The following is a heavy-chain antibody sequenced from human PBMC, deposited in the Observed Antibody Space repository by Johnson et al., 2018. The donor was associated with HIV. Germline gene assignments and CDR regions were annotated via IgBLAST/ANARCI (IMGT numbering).Heavy chain of an antibody. V-gene: IGHV3-30*04. CDR2: ISYVGTNE. J-gene: IGHJ3*02. Sequence: QMLLVESGGGVVQPGRSLRLSCAASGFTFSNSAMHWVRQAPGKGLEWVAVISYVGTNEYYADSVKGRFTISRDHSKNTLYLQMNSLTAEDTAVYYCATFYYDNRDYYELASFLTDASDIWGQGTMVTVSS. CDR3: ATFYYDNRDYYELASFLTDASDI. D-gene: IGHD3-22*01. CDR1: GFTFSNSA.